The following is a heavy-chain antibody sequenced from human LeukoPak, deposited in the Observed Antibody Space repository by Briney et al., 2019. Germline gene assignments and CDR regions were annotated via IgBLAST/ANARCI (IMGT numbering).Heavy chain of an antibody. CDR1: GGSISNYY. CDR3: ARQVGGKFDY. Sequence: PSETLSLTCTVSGGSISNYYWSWIRQPPGKGLECIGYIYYSGSTNYNPSLKSRVTISVDTSKNQFSLKLSSVTAADTAVYYCARQVGGKFDYWGQGTLVTVSS. D-gene: IGHD1-26*01. J-gene: IGHJ4*02. V-gene: IGHV4-59*08. CDR2: IYYSGST.